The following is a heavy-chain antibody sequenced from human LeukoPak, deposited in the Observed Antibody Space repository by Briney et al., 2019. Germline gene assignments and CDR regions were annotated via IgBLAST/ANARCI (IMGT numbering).Heavy chain of an antibody. V-gene: IGHV1-3*01. D-gene: IGHD1-14*01. CDR2: INAGNGNT. CDR1: GYTFTSYA. J-gene: IGHJ4*02. Sequence: ASVRVSCRASGYTFTSYAMHWVRQAPRQRVEWMGWINAGNGNTKYSQKFQGRVTITRDTSASTAYKELSSLRSEDTAVYYCARDFSGHRYFDYWGQGTLATVSS. CDR3: ARDFSGHRYFDY.